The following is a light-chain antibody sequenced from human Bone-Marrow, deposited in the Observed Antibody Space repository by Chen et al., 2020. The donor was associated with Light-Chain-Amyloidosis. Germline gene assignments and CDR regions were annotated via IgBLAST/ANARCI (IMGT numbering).Light chain of an antibody. J-gene: IGLJ2*01. Sequence: SYELTHPPSVSVSPGQTARITCSGDDLPTKYAYWYQQKPGQAPVQVFHRDTERPSGISERVSGSSSGTTATLTISGVQAEDEAEYHCQSADSSGTYEVIFGGGTQLTVL. CDR2: RDT. V-gene: IGLV3-25*03. CDR1: DLPTKY. CDR3: QSADSSGTYEVI.